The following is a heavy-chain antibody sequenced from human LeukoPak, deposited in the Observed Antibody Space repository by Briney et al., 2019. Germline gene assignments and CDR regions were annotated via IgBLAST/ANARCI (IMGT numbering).Heavy chain of an antibody. CDR2: ISNSGRST. CDR1: GFTFSSYA. CDR3: AKDRLGSWSGFYFGLFDY. J-gene: IGHJ4*02. V-gene: IGHV3-23*01. D-gene: IGHD3-3*01. Sequence: PGGSLRLSCAASGFTFSSYAMSWVRQAPGKGLEWVSGISNSGRSTYYADPVKGRFTISRDNSKSTLYLQMNSLRAEDTAVYYCAKDRLGSWSGFYFGLFDYWGQGALVTVAS.